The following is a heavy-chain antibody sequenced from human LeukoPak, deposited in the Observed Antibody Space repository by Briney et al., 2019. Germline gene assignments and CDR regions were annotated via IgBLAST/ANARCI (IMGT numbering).Heavy chain of an antibody. CDR3: ASYDSSGLFDY. CDR1: GFTVSSNY. V-gene: IGHV3-53*01. D-gene: IGHD3-22*01. Sequence: PGGSLRLSCAASGFTVSSNYMSWVRQAPGKGLEWVSVIYSGGSTYYADSVKGRFTISRDNSKNTLYLQMNSLRAEDTAVYYCASYDSSGLFDYWGQGTLVTVSS. CDR2: IYSGGST. J-gene: IGHJ4*02.